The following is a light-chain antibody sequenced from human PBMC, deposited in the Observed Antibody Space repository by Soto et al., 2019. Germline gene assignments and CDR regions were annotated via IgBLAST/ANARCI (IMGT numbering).Light chain of an antibody. CDR2: DAS. CDR3: QQRSNWEIT. J-gene: IGKJ5*01. CDR1: QSASSY. Sequence: EIVLTQSPATLSLSPGERATLSCRASQSASSYLAWYQQKPGQAPRLLIYDASNRATGIPARFSGSGSGTDFTLTISSLEPEDFAVYYCQQRSNWEITFGQGTRLEI. V-gene: IGKV3-11*01.